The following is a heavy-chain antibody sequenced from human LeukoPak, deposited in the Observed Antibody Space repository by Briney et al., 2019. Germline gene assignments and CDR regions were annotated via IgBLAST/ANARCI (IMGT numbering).Heavy chain of an antibody. CDR1: GDSISSHY. Sequence: SETLSLTCTVSGDSISSHYWSWIRQPPGKGLEWIGYMYYSGITNYNPSLKSRVTISADTSKNQFSLRLTSVSAADTAVYYCASDQTRIAAPGSWSDPWGQGTLVTVSS. D-gene: IGHD6-13*01. CDR3: ASDQTRIAAPGSWSDP. J-gene: IGHJ5*02. CDR2: MYYSGIT. V-gene: IGHV4-59*11.